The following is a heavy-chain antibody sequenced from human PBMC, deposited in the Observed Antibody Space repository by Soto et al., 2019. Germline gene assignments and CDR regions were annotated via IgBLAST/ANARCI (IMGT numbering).Heavy chain of an antibody. CDR1: GITFSNYW. D-gene: IGHD2-2*02. CDR2: MNQDGSQI. J-gene: IGHJ4*02. Sequence: GSLIISWAFSGITFSNYWLTLVVQAPGKGLEWVAYMNQDGSQIYYVDSLRGRFTISRDNAKNSLYLQMNSLRVDETAVYYCARDRGPNTPDYWGQGTLVTAPQ. CDR3: ARDRGPNTPDY. V-gene: IGHV3-7*01.